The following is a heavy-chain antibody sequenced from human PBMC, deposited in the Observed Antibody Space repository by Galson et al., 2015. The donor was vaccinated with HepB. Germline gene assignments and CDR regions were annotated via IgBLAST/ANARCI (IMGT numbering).Heavy chain of an antibody. D-gene: IGHD2-2*01. CDR3: ARVGSPAAISDFPIDY. Sequence: SVKVSCKASGYIFTRYGMNWVRLAPGQGLEWMGWINTNTGNPTYAQDFTGRFVFSLDTSVSTAYLQISSLKAEDSAVYYCARVGSPAAISDFPIDYWGQGTLVTVSS. V-gene: IGHV7-4-1*02. CDR1: GYIFTRYG. J-gene: IGHJ4*02. CDR2: INTNTGNP.